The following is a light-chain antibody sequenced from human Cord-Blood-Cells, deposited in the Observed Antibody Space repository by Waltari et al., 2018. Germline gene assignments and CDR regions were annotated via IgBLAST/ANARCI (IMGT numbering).Light chain of an antibody. J-gene: IGLJ3*02. CDR2: DVS. CDR1: SSDVGGYNY. Sequence: QSALTQTRSVSGSPGQSVTISCTGTSSDVGGYNYVTWYQQHPGKAPKLMIYDVSKRPSGVPDLFSGSKSGNTASLTISGLQAEDEADYYCCSYAGSYTWVFGGGTKLTVL. CDR3: CSYAGSYTWV. V-gene: IGLV2-11*01.